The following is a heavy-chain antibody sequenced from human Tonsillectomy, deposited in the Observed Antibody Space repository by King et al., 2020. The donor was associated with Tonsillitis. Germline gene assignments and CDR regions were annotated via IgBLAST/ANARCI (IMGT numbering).Heavy chain of an antibody. CDR1: GGTFSSYA. J-gene: IGHJ3*02. D-gene: IGHD6-19*01. CDR3: ARGLAVAAAFDI. CDR2: IIPVLDIV. Sequence: QLVQSGAEVKKPGSSVKVSCKTSGGTFSSYAIGWVRQAPGQGLEWMGRIIPVLDIVNYAQYFPGRVTITADKSTSTAYMELSSLRSEDTAVYYCARGLAVAAAFDIWGQGTMVTVSS. V-gene: IGHV1-69*09.